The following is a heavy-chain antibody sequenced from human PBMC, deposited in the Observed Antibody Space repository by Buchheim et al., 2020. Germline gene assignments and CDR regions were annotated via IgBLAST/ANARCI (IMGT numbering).Heavy chain of an antibody. D-gene: IGHD6-19*01. Sequence: QVQLQQWGAGLLKPSETLSLTCAVYGGSFSGYYWSWIRQPPGKGLEWIGEINHSGSTNYNPSLKSRVTISVDTSKNQFSLKLSSVTAADTAVYYCARGARYSSGWYRYNWFDPWGQGTL. V-gene: IGHV4-34*01. CDR3: ARGARYSSGWYRYNWFDP. CDR1: GGSFSGYY. J-gene: IGHJ5*02. CDR2: INHSGST.